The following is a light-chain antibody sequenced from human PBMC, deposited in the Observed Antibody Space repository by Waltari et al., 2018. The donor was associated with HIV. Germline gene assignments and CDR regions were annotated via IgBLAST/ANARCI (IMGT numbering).Light chain of an antibody. V-gene: IGKV4-1*01. Sequence: DIVMTQSPESLTMSPGERATINCKTSRSVVSSSNNQNYLAWYQHKVGQSPKYLLYCASTRAPGVPERFSGGGSGTDFTLTIRGLQADDEAVYYCQQYETVPFTFGPGTTV. CDR1: RSVVSSSNNQNY. CDR3: QQYETVPFT. J-gene: IGKJ3*01. CDR2: CAS.